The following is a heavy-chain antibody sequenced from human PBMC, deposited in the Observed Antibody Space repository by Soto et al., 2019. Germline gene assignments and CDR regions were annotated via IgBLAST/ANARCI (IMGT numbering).Heavy chain of an antibody. Sequence: PSETLSLTYTVSGGSISSSYWSWIRQPPGKGLEWLAYIYDDGSANYNPSLKSRATISLDMSKNQFSLKLTSVTAADTAVYYCARDKYCSGGSCRKNWFDPWGQGTLVTVS. V-gene: IGHV4-59*01. J-gene: IGHJ5*02. D-gene: IGHD2-15*01. CDR1: GGSISSSY. CDR2: IYDDGSA. CDR3: ARDKYCSGGSCRKNWFDP.